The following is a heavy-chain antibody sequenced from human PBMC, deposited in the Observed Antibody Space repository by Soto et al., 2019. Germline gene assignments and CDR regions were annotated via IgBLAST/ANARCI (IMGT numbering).Heavy chain of an antibody. Sequence: PGGSLRLSCAASGFTFSSYAMSWVRQAPGKGLEWVSGISGSGGSTYYADSVKGRFTISRDNSKNTLYLQMNILRAEDTAVYYCARHGYNYGGGYFDYWGQGTLVTVSS. CDR2: ISGSGGST. J-gene: IGHJ4*02. D-gene: IGHD5-18*01. CDR1: GFTFSSYA. CDR3: ARHGYNYGGGYFDY. V-gene: IGHV3-23*01.